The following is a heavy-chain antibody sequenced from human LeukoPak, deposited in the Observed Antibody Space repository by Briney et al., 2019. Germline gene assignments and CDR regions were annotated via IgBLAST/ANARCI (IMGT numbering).Heavy chain of an antibody. V-gene: IGHV4-59*01. J-gene: IGHJ4*02. CDR2: IYYSGST. CDR3: ARLTSGAYDILTGYYADY. CDR1: GDSISNNY. Sequence: PSETLSLTCTVSGDSISNNYWSWIRQPPGKGLEWIGYIYYSGSTNYNPSLKSRVTISVDTSKNQFSLKLSSVTAADTAVYYCARLTSGAYDILTGYYADYWGQGTLVTVSS. D-gene: IGHD3-9*01.